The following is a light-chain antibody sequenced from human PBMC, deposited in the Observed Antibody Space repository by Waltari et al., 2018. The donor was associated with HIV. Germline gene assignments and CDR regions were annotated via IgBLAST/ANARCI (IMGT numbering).Light chain of an antibody. J-gene: IGLJ3*02. CDR3: TSHTLTRVLV. Sequence: QSALTPPASLSGSPGQSLTISCTGSSLLSGLSDFVSWYQHLPHTAPQLIIYGFDRRPPGITSRFAAAKSGDVASLTISGLQAEDEADYYCTSHTLTRVLVFGGGTRLTVL. V-gene: IGLV2-14*01. CDR2: GFD. CDR1: SLLSGLSDF.